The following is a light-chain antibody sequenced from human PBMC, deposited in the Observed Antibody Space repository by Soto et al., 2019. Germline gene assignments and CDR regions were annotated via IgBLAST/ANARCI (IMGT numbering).Light chain of an antibody. Sequence: DIVMTQSPLSLPVTPGEPASISCRSNQSLLHSNGNTYLDWYLQRPGQSPQLLIYLDSYRASGVPDRFSGSGSGTEFTLKISRVEAEDVGIYYCMQALQTPWTFGPGTKVDIK. CDR3: MQALQTPWT. CDR2: LDS. V-gene: IGKV2-28*01. J-gene: IGKJ1*01. CDR1: QSLLHSNGNTY.